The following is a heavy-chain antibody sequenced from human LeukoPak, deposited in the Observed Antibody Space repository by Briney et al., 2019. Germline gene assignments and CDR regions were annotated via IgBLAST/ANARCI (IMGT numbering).Heavy chain of an antibody. CDR1: GGSISSSSYY. CDR2: IYYSGST. Sequence: SETLSLTCTVSGGSISSSSYYWGWIRQPPWKGLEWIGSIYYSGSTYYNQSLKSRVTISVDTSKNQFSLKLSSVTAADTAVYYCTAGRSDYFDFWGQGTLVTVSS. D-gene: IGHD6-25*01. J-gene: IGHJ4*02. CDR3: TAGRSDYFDF. V-gene: IGHV4-39*01.